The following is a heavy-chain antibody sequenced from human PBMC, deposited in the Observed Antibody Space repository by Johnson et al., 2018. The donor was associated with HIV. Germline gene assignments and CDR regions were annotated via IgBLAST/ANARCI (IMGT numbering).Heavy chain of an antibody. CDR2: ISYDGSNK. Sequence: QVQLVESGGGLMKPGGSLRLSCAASGFTFSSYAMHWVRQAPGKGLEWVAVISYDGSNKYYADSVKGRFSISRDNAKNSLYLQMNSLRAEDTALYFCARDWRGEQLVDQGDAFDIWGQGTMVTVSS. D-gene: IGHD6-6*01. CDR3: ARDWRGEQLVDQGDAFDI. J-gene: IGHJ3*02. CDR1: GFTFSSYA. V-gene: IGHV3-30-3*01.